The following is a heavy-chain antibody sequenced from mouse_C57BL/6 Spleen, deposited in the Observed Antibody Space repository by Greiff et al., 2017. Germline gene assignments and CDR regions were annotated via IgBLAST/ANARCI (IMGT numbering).Heavy chain of an antibody. J-gene: IGHJ4*01. CDR3: ARGLYGNYDYYAMDY. CDR1: GYTFTSYW. CDR2: IDPSDSYT. D-gene: IGHD2-1*01. Sequence: VQLQQSGAELVMPGASVKLSCKASGYTFTSYWMHWVKQRPGQGLEWIGEIDPSDSYTNYNQKFKGKSTLTVDKSSSTAYMQLSSLTSEDSAVYYCARGLYGNYDYYAMDYWGQGTSVTVSS. V-gene: IGHV1-69*01.